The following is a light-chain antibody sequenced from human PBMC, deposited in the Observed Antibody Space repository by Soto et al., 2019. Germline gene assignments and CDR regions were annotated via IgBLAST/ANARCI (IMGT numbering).Light chain of an antibody. V-gene: IGLV2-14*01. J-gene: IGLJ2*01. CDR1: SSDIGGYNY. CDR3: NSYRSSIIPVV. CDR2: GVS. Sequence: QSALTQPASVSGSPGQSITISCTGTSSDIGGYNYVSWYQQHPGKAPKLMIYGVSNRPSGVSGRFFGSKSGSTASLTISGLQPEDEADYYCNSYRSSIIPVVFGGGTKLTVL.